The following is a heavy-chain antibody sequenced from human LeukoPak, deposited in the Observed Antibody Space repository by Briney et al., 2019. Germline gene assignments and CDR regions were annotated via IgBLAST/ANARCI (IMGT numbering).Heavy chain of an antibody. CDR2: ISYDGSNK. Sequence: GGSLRLSCAASGFTFSSYGMHWVRQAPGKGLEWVAVISYDGSNKYYADSVKGRFTISRDSSKNTLYLQMNSLRAEDTAVYYCAKDSHCSGGSCYNWVGPWGQGTLVTVSS. D-gene: IGHD2-15*01. J-gene: IGHJ5*02. CDR1: GFTFSSYG. CDR3: AKDSHCSGGSCYNWVGP. V-gene: IGHV3-30*18.